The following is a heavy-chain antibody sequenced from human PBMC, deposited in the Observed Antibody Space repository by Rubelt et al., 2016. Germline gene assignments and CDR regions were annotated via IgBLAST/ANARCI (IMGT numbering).Heavy chain of an antibody. CDR3: ARDTSRYSYYYAMDV. Sequence: ISYDGSHKYYADSVKGRLSISRDNSKNTLYLQMNSLRAEDTAVYYCARDTSRYSYYYAMDVWGQGTTVTVSS. J-gene: IGHJ6*02. V-gene: IGHV3-30*01. D-gene: IGHD3-3*01. CDR2: ISYDGSHK.